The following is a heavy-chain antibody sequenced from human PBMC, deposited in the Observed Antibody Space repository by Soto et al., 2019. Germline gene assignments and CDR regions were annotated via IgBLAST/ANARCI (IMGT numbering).Heavy chain of an antibody. V-gene: IGHV2-70*04. J-gene: IGHJ4*02. Sequence: SGPTLVNPTETLTLTCTLSGFSLSASGMRVSWIRQPPGKALEWLARIDWDDDKFYNTSLRTRLTISKDSSKNQVVLTMTNMDPVDTATYYCARMFHCSGGTCPFDYWGQGALITVSS. CDR3: ARMFHCSGGTCPFDY. CDR2: IDWDDDK. CDR1: GFSLSASGMR. D-gene: IGHD2-15*01.